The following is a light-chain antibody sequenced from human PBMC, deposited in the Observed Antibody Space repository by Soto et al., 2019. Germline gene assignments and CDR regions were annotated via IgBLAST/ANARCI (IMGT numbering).Light chain of an antibody. J-gene: IGKJ5*01. CDR1: QTVIHKY. V-gene: IGKV3-20*01. Sequence: EKVLTQSPGNLSLSPWERATLSCRASQTVIHKYSAWHKQKPVQTPRLFVYGPYNRATGIPDRFSGSGSGTDFTLTISRLEPEDFAVYYCKQHGSSSITFGQGTRLAI. CDR2: GPY. CDR3: KQHGSSSIT.